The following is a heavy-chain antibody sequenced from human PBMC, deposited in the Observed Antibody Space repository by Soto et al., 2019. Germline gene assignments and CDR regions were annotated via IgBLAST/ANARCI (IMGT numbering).Heavy chain of an antibody. CDR3: ARHNSQWPNWFDP. D-gene: IGHD1-1*01. CDR2: ISAYDGST. Sequence: QVQQVQSGAEVKRPGASAKVSCKASGYTFTGYGFSWVRQAPGQGLEWMGWISAYDGSTNYAQKFQGRVTMTTDTSTSTAYMELKSLRSDDTAVYYCARHNSQWPNWFDPWGQGTLVTVSS. J-gene: IGHJ5*02. V-gene: IGHV1-18*01. CDR1: GYTFTGYG.